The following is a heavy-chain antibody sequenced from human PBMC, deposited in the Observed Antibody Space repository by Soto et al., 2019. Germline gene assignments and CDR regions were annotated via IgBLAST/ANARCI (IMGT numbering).Heavy chain of an antibody. CDR2: IKQDGSEK. CDR1: GFTFSSYW. V-gene: IGHV3-7*03. D-gene: IGHD6-19*01. J-gene: IGHJ5*02. CDR3: ARDQTVAAPWFDP. Sequence: GSLRLSCAASGFTFSSYWMSWVRQAPGKGLEWVANIKQDGSEKYYVDSVKGRFTISRDNAKNSLYLQMNSLRAEDTAVYYCARDQTVAAPWFDPWGQGTLVTVSS.